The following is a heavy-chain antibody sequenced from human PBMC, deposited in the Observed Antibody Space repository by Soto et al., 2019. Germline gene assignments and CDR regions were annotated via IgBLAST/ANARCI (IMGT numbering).Heavy chain of an antibody. CDR1: GFTFSSYG. CDR2: IWYDGSNK. D-gene: IGHD2-15*01. J-gene: IGHJ4*02. V-gene: IGHV3-33*01. Sequence: QVQLVESGGGVVQPGRSLRLSCAASGFTFSSYGMHWVRQAPGKGLEWVAVIWYDGSNKYYADSVKGRFTISRDNSXXTLYLQMNRLRAEDTAVYYCARAAYCSGGSCPIYYWGQGTLVTVSS. CDR3: ARAAYCSGGSCPIYY.